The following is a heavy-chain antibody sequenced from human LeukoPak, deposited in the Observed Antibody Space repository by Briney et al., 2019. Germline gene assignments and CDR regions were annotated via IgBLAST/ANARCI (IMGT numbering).Heavy chain of an antibody. V-gene: IGHV4-59*01. Sequence: SETLSLTCTVSGGSISSYYWSWIRQPLGKGLEWIGYIYYSGSTNYNPSLKSRVTISVDTSKNQFSLKLSSVTAADTAVYYCARDSGSSRGFDCWGQGTLVTVSS. CDR2: IYYSGST. CDR3: ARDSGSSRGFDC. J-gene: IGHJ4*02. CDR1: GGSISSYY. D-gene: IGHD6-13*01.